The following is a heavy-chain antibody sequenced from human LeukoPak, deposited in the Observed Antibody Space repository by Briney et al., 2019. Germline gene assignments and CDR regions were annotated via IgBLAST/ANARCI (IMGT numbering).Heavy chain of an antibody. Sequence: GGSLRLSCAASGFTVSSNYMSWVRQAPGKGLEWVSVIYSGGSTYYADSVKGRFTISRDNSKNTLYLQMNSLRAEDTAVYYCAREGTAMVKSAFDIWGQGTMVTVSS. D-gene: IGHD5-18*01. V-gene: IGHV3-53*01. CDR3: AREGTAMVKSAFDI. CDR1: GFTVSSNY. CDR2: IYSGGST. J-gene: IGHJ3*02.